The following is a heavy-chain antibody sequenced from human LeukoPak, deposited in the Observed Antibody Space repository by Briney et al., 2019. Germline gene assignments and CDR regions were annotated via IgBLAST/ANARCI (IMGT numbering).Heavy chain of an antibody. Sequence: PSETLSLTCTVSGGSISSYYWSWIRQPPRKGQEWIGYIYYSASTDYNPSLKSRVTISVDTSKNQFSLKLSSVTAADTAVYYCARVQVYDSSGYYRVGAYYYYMDVWGKGTTVTVSS. V-gene: IGHV4-59*13. CDR1: GGSISSYY. CDR2: IYYSAST. CDR3: ARVQVYDSSGYYRVGAYYYYMDV. D-gene: IGHD3-22*01. J-gene: IGHJ6*03.